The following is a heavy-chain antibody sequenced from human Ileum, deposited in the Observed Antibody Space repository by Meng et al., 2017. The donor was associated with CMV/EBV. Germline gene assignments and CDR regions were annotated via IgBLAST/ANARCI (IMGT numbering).Heavy chain of an antibody. Sequence: TLSLTCVVSGGSLIGTNGWNWVRQPPGGGLEWIGEIFHSGATNYNTSLKSRVTISIDNSKNQFSLKLTSVTAADTAVYFCGDPPAGYWGQGVLVTVSS. J-gene: IGHJ4*02. CDR2: IFHSGAT. CDR1: GGSLIGTNG. V-gene: IGHV4-4*01. CDR3: GDPPAGY.